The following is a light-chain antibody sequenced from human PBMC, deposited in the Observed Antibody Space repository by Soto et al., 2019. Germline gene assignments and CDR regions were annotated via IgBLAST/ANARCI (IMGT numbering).Light chain of an antibody. CDR3: QQYSNWPPP. J-gene: IGKJ1*01. Sequence: EIVMTQSPGTLSVSPGEVVTLSCRASQSISSSLAGYQQKSGQSPRLLIYAASTRAPGFPAKFSGRGSGTEFALAISRLQAEDFAVYYCQQYSNWPPPFGKGHKVELK. CDR2: AAS. CDR1: QSISSS. V-gene: IGKV3-15*01.